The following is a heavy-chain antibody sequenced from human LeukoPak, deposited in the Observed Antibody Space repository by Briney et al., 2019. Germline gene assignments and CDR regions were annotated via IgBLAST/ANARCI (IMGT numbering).Heavy chain of an antibody. J-gene: IGHJ4*02. CDR1: GFTFSSYG. D-gene: IGHD3-10*01. CDR3: AKDWGRYYYGSGSSDGFDY. CDR2: IWYDGSNK. V-gene: IGHV3-30*02. Sequence: GGSLRLSSAASGFTFSSYGMHWVRQAPGKGLEGVAVIWYDGSNKYYADSVKGRFTISRDNSKNTQYLQMNSLRAEDTAVYYCAKDWGRYYYGSGSSDGFDYWGQGTLVTVSS.